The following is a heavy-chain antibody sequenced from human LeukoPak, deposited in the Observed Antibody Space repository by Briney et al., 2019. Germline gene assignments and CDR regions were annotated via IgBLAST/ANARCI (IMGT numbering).Heavy chain of an antibody. J-gene: IGHJ4*02. CDR2: ITWNSGSI. D-gene: IGHD6-13*01. Sequence: PGRSLRLSCAASGFTFDDYAMHWLRQAPGKGLEGVSGITWNSGSIGYADSVKGRFTISRDNAKSSLYLQMNSLRAEDTALYYCAKGMAAGSGGHSDYWGQGALVTVSS. CDR3: AKGMAAGSGGHSDY. V-gene: IGHV3-9*01. CDR1: GFTFDDYA.